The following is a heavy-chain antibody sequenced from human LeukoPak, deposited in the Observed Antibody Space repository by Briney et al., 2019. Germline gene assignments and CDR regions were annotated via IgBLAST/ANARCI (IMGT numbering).Heavy chain of an antibody. CDR2: IYYSGS. CDR3: ARVLSGSYYDY. V-gene: IGHV4-59*01. Sequence: PSQTLSLTCTVSGGSISSYYWSWIRQPPGKGLEWIGYIYYSGSNYNPSLKSRVTISVDTSKNQFSLKLNSVTAADTAVYYCARVLSGSYYDYWGQGTLITVSS. J-gene: IGHJ4*02. D-gene: IGHD3-10*01. CDR1: GGSISSYY.